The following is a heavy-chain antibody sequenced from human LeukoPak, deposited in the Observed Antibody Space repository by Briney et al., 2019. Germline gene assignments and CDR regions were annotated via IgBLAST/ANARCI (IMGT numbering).Heavy chain of an antibody. CDR1: GFTFSNSW. V-gene: IGHV3-7*01. CDR3: ARIRWQPGRVFDY. J-gene: IGHJ4*02. D-gene: IGHD5-24*01. Sequence: GGSLRLSCIASGFTFSNSWLSWVRQAPGKWLEWVANIKVDGSEKYYVDSVKGRFTISRDNAKNSLCLQMNSLRAEDTAVYYCARIRWQPGRVFDYWGQGALVTVSS. CDR2: IKVDGSEK.